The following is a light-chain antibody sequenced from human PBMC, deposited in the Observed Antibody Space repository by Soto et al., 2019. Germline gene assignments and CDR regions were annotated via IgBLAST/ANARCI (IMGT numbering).Light chain of an antibody. CDR3: QVWDGYSDHPLV. V-gene: IGLV3-21*01. Sequence: SYELTQPPSVSVAPGETARITCGGNNIGSKSVHWYQQKSGQAPVLVIYYDSDRPSGIPERFSGSNSGNTATLTISRVDAGDEADYYCQVWDGYSDHPLVFGTGTKLTVL. J-gene: IGLJ1*01. CDR1: NIGSKS. CDR2: YDS.